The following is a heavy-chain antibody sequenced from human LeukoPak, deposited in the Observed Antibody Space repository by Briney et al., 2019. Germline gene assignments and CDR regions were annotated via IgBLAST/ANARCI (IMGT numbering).Heavy chain of an antibody. J-gene: IGHJ5*02. CDR3: ARSIDSSGYYLPRGWFDP. CDR1: GGSISSYY. CDR2: IYTSGST. V-gene: IGHV4-4*07. Sequence: SETLSLTCTVSGGSISSYYWSWIRQPAGKGLEWIGRIYTSGSTNYNPSLKSRVTMSVDTSKNQFSLKLSSVTAAGTAVYYCARSIDSSGYYLPRGWFDPWGQGTLVTVSS. D-gene: IGHD3-22*01.